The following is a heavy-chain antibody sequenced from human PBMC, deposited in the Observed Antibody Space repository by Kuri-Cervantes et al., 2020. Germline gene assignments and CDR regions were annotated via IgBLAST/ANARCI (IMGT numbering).Heavy chain of an antibody. Sequence: GGSLRLSCKGSGYSFTSYWIGWVRQLPGKGLEWMGIIYPGDSDTRYSPSFQGQVTISADKSISTAYLQWSSLKASDTAMYYCARSLGYCSSTSCSTLGWFYPWGQGTLVTVSS. J-gene: IGHJ5*02. D-gene: IGHD2-2*01. CDR2: IYPGDSDT. V-gene: IGHV5-51*01. CDR1: GYSFTSYW. CDR3: ARSLGYCSSTSCSTLGWFYP.